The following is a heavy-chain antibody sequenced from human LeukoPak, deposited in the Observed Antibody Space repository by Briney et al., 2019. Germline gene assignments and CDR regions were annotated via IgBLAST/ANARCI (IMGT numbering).Heavy chain of an antibody. D-gene: IGHD6-19*01. CDR1: GGSISSLY. J-gene: IGHJ4*02. CDR3: AKDMMSGWPQSDFDY. CDR2: IYTSGRT. V-gene: IGHV4-4*07. Sequence: SETLSLTCSVSGGSISSLYWSWIRQPAGKGLEWIGRIYTSGRTNYNPSLKSRVTMSVDTSKKQFSLKLSSVTAADTAVYYCAKDMMSGWPQSDFDYWGQGTLVTVSS.